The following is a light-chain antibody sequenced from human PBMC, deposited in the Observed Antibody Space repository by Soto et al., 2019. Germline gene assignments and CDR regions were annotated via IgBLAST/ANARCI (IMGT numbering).Light chain of an antibody. J-gene: IGLJ1*01. V-gene: IGLV2-8*01. Sequence: QSALTQPPSASGSPGQSVTISCTGTSSDVGAYDYVSWYQQHPGKAPKLMIYEINKRPSGVPDRFSGSKSGNTASLTVSGLQAEDEADYYCCSYARSSTYVFGTGTKVTVL. CDR3: CSYARSSTYV. CDR1: SSDVGAYDY. CDR2: EIN.